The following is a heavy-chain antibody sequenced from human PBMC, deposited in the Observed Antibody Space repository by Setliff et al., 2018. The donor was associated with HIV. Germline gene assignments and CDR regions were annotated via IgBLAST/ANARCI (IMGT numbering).Heavy chain of an antibody. V-gene: IGHV5-51*01. Sequence: PGESLKISCKGSGYSFTSYWIGWVRQMPGKGLEWMGIIYPGDSDTRYSPSFEGQVTISADKSTSTAYLQWSSLKASDTAIYYCTRGPIDFYDRVYFDCWGQGSLVTVSS. D-gene: IGHD3-22*01. CDR2: IYPGDSDT. CDR1: GYSFTSYW. CDR3: TRGPIDFYDRVYFDC. J-gene: IGHJ4*02.